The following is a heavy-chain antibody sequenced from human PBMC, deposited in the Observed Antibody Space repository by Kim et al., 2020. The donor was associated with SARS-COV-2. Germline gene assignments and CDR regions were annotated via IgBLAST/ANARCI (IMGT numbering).Heavy chain of an antibody. D-gene: IGHD2-8*01. J-gene: IGHJ4*02. V-gene: IGHV4-31*02. CDR3: ARVWGMMYDNFDN. Sequence: CTPTLKSRVTMTGDTSKNKSSMKLMSVNAADTAVYYCARVWGMMYDNFDNWGQGTLVTVSS.